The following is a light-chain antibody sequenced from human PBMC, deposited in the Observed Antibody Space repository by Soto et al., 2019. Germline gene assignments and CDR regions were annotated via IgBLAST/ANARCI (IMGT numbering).Light chain of an antibody. V-gene: IGLV2-14*01. Sequence: QSALTQPASVSGSPGQSITISCTGTSGDVGVYNYVSWYQQHPGKAPKLMIYDVSNRPSGVSNRFSGSKSGNTASLTISGLQAEDEADYYCSSYTTSSTGVFGGGTKLTVL. CDR1: SGDVGVYNY. CDR3: SSYTTSSTGV. J-gene: IGLJ3*02. CDR2: DVS.